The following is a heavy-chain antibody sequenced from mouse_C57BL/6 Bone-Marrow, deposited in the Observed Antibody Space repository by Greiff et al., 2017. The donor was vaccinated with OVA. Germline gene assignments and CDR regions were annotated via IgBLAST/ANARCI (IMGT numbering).Heavy chain of an antibody. CDR3: ERKGYYLYAMDY. Sequence: QVQLQQPGAELVRPGSSVKLSCKASGYTFTSYWMDWVKQRPGQGLEWIGNIYPSDSETHYNQKFKDKATLTVDKSSSTAYMQLSSLTSEDSAVYYCERKGYYLYAMDYWGQGTSVTVSS. D-gene: IGHD2-3*01. J-gene: IGHJ4*01. CDR2: IYPSDSET. CDR1: GYTFTSYW. V-gene: IGHV1-61*01.